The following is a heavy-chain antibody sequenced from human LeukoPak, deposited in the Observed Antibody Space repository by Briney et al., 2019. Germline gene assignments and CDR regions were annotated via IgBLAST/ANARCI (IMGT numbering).Heavy chain of an antibody. CDR3: ARDGHRATTVTFFDY. CDR2: IYYSGST. D-gene: IGHD4-17*01. V-gene: IGHV4-59*01. Sequence: SETLSLTCTVSGGSISSYYWSWIRQPPGKGLEWIGYIYYSGSTNYNPSLKSRVTISVDTSKNQFSLKLSSVTAADTAVYYCARDGHRATTVTFFDYWGQGTLVTVSS. J-gene: IGHJ4*02. CDR1: GGSISSYY.